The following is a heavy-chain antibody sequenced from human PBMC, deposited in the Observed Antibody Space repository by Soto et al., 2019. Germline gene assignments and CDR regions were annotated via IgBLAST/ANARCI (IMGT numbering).Heavy chain of an antibody. CDR1: GFTFYNHG. Sequence: EVQLVESGGGLVQPGRSLRLSCVASGFTFYNHGMHWVRQAPGRGLEWVSGITWSSDSMGYADSVKGRFTISRDNAKNSLSLQMNRMRPEDTALYYCAKEDSGFSGYMDVWGKGTTVTVYS. CDR2: ITWSSDSM. J-gene: IGHJ6*03. D-gene: IGHD3-10*01. V-gene: IGHV3-9*01. CDR3: AKEDSGFSGYMDV.